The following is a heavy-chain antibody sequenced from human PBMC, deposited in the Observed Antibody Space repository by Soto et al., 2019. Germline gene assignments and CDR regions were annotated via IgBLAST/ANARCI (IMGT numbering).Heavy chain of an antibody. Sequence: QVQLVESGGGVVQPGRSLRLSCAASGFSLSFYGMHWVRQAPGKGLEWVALISNTGSYIYYADSVKGRFSISRDNSKSTLYLQMNSLRAEDTAVYYCAKDRGDGYNANDFDYWGQGTLVTVSS. V-gene: IGHV3-30*18. CDR1: GFSLSFYG. CDR3: AKDRGDGYNANDFDY. D-gene: IGHD5-12*01. J-gene: IGHJ4*02. CDR2: ISNTGSYI.